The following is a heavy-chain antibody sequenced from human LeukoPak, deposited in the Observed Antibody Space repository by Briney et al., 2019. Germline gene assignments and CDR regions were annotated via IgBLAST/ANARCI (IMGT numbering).Heavy chain of an antibody. Sequence: GGSLRLSCATSGFTFDSYWMSWVRQAPGKGLEWVANIKEDGSEKYYVDSVKGRFTTSRDNAKNSVYLRMKSLRAEDTAMYYCAREIGSAARGRWGQGTLVIVS. D-gene: IGHD6-13*01. J-gene: IGHJ4*02. CDR1: GFTFDSYW. V-gene: IGHV3-7*05. CDR3: AREIGSAARGR. CDR2: IKEDGSEK.